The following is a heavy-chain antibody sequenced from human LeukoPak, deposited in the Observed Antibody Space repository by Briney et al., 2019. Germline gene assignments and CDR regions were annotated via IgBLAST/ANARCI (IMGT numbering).Heavy chain of an antibody. D-gene: IGHD4-17*01. CDR2: IYNYGST. CDR1: GERLTAYY. V-gene: IGHV4-59*01. Sequence: SETLSLTCTVSGERLTAYYWAWIRQSPAKGREGIGYIYNYGSTKYEPSLKSRVSITEDTANNQFSLNLKSVTAADTAIYYCARGVGYGDSRHYDHWGPGLLVTVSS. CDR3: ARGVGYGDSRHYDH. J-gene: IGHJ4*01.